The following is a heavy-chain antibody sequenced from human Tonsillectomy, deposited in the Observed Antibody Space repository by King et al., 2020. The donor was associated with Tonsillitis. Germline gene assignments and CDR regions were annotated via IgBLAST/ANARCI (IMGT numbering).Heavy chain of an antibody. V-gene: IGHV3-30*18. CDR2: ISYDGSNK. J-gene: IGHJ2*01. Sequence: QLVQSGGGVVQPGRSLRLSCAASGFTFSSYGLHWVRQDPGKGLEWVAVISYDGSNKYYADSVKGRFTISRDNSKNTLYLKMNSLRAEDTAVYYCAKCPTKFYDSSGYWFGTWYFDLWGRGTLVTVSS. CDR3: AKCPTKFYDSSGYWFGTWYFDL. D-gene: IGHD3-22*01. CDR1: GFTFSSYG.